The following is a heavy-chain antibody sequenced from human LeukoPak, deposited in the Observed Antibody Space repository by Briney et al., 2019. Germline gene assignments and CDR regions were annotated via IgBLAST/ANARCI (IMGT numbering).Heavy chain of an antibody. CDR2: IIPVFGTA. CDR1: GGTFSSYT. J-gene: IGHJ5*02. CDR3: ARGEPDYAWGVPSWFDP. V-gene: IGHV1-69*13. Sequence: ASVKVSYKASGGTFSSYTINWVRQAPGQGLEWMGGIIPVFGTANYVQKFQGRVTITADESTSTAYMELSSLRSDDTAVYYCARGEPDYAWGVPSWFDPWGQGTLVTVSS. D-gene: IGHD3-10*01.